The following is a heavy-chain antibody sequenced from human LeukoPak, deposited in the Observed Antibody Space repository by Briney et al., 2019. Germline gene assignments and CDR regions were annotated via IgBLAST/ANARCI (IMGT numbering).Heavy chain of an antibody. CDR3: ARDSGSGWRRINWFDP. V-gene: IGHV1-2*02. CDR1: GYTFTSYG. J-gene: IGHJ5*02. D-gene: IGHD6-19*01. Sequence: ASVKVSCKASGYTFTSYGISWVRQAPGQGLEWMGWINPNSGGTNYAQKFQGRVTMTRDTSISTAYMELSRLRSDDTAVYYCARDSGSGWRRINWFDPWGQGTLVTVSS. CDR2: INPNSGGT.